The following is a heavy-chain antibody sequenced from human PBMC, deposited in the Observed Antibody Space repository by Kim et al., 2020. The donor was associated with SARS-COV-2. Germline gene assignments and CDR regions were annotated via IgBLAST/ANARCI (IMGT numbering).Heavy chain of an antibody. D-gene: IGHD6-19*01. J-gene: IGHJ5*02. Sequence: SETLSLTCAVYGGSFSGYYWRWIRQPPGKGLEWIGEINHSGSTNYNPSLKSRVTKSVDTSKNQFSLKLSSVTAADTAVYYCACRWTSAARYRRSGWYSRRSCSWLDPCRQGTLLTVSS. CDR3: ACRWTSAARYRRSGWYSRRSCSWLDP. V-gene: IGHV4-34*01. CDR2: INHSGST. CDR1: GGSFSGYY.